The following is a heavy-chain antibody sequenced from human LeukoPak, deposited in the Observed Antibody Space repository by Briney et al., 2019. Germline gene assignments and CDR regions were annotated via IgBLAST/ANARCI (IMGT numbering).Heavy chain of an antibody. CDR2: ISGSGGST. CDR1: GFTFSSYA. CDR3: AKYPHYDFWSGHLDY. Sequence: GGSLRLSCAASGFTFSSYAMSWVRQAPGKGLEWVSAISGSGGSTHYADPVKGRVTISRDNSKNTLYLQMNSLRAEDTAVYYCAKYPHYDFWSGHLDYWGQGTLVTVSS. V-gene: IGHV3-23*01. J-gene: IGHJ4*02. D-gene: IGHD3-3*01.